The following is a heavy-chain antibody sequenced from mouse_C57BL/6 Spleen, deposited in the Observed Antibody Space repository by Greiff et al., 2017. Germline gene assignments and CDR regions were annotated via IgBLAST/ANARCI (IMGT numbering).Heavy chain of an antibody. D-gene: IGHD1-1*01. CDR2: IDPSDSYT. J-gene: IGHJ4*01. CDR1: GYTFTSYW. Sequence: QVQLKQPGAELVMPGASVKLSCKASGYTFTSYWMHWVKQRPGQGLEWIGEIDPSDSYTNYNQKFKGKSTLTVDKSSSTAYIPLSSLTSDDSAVYYCARSPHYYGSSYAMDYWGQGTSVTVSS. V-gene: IGHV1-69*01. CDR3: ARSPHYYGSSYAMDY.